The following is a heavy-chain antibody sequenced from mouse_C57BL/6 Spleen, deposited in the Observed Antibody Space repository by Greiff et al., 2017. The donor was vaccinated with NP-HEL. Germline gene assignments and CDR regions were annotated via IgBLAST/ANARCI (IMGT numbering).Heavy chain of an antibody. Sequence: VQLQQSVAELVRPGASVKLSCTASGFNFKNTYMHWVKQRPEQGLEWIGRIDPATGNTKYAPKFQGKATITADTSSNTAYLQLSSLTSEDTAYCYSAMDYGYEGDAMDYWGQGTSVTVSS. CDR1: GFNFKNTY. CDR2: IDPATGNT. CDR3: AMDYGYEGDAMDY. D-gene: IGHD2-2*01. J-gene: IGHJ4*01. V-gene: IGHV14-3*01.